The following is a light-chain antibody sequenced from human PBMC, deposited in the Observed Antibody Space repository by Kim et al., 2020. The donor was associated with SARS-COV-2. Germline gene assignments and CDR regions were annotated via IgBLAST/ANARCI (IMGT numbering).Light chain of an antibody. Sequence: SYELTQPPSVAVSPGQTASITCSGEKLGDKYACWYQQKPGQSTVLVIYQDSKRPSGIPERFSGSNSGNTATLTISGTQAMDEADYYCQAWDSSTASVFGT. CDR1: KLGDKY. CDR3: QAWDSSTASV. V-gene: IGLV3-1*01. J-gene: IGLJ1*01. CDR2: QDS.